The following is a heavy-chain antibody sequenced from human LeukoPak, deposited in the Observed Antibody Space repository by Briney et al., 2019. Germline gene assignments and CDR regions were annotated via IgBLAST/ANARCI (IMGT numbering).Heavy chain of an antibody. CDR3: ARGGTRISIVGVVINDFDY. Sequence: SQTLSHTRTVSGGSISSGDYYWSWIRQPPGKGREWIGYIYHSGNTYDNPSLKSRLTISVDTPRDQFSLKLRSVTAADTAVYYCARGGTRISIVGVVINDFDYWGQGTLVTVSS. V-gene: IGHV4-30-4*08. J-gene: IGHJ4*02. CDR2: IYHSGNT. CDR1: GGSISSGDYY. D-gene: IGHD3-3*01.